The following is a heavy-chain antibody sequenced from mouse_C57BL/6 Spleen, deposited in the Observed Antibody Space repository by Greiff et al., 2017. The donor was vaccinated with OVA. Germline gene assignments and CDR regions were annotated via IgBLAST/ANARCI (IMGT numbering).Heavy chain of an antibody. CDR1: GYTFTSYW. Sequence: QVQLQQPGAELVKPGASVKLSCKASGYTFTSYWMPWVKQRPGQGLEWIGEIDPSDSYTNYNQKFKGKATLTVDTSSSPAYMQLNSLTSEDSAVYFCVRSVTGTVYAMDYWGQGTSVTVSS. CDR3: VRSVTGTVYAMDY. V-gene: IGHV1-50*01. CDR2: IDPSDSYT. J-gene: IGHJ4*01. D-gene: IGHD4-1*01.